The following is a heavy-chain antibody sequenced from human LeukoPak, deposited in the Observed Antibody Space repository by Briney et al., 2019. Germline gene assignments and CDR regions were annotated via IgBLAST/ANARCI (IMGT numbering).Heavy chain of an antibody. V-gene: IGHV4-39*01. D-gene: IGHD2-8*02. CDR1: GDSMNRGSYF. J-gene: IGHJ4*02. Sequence: SETLSLSCTVSGDSMNRGSYFWGWIRQPPGKGLEWIGGIHYSGVTYYNPPLTSRVTTSKDTSKSQFSLKLTSVTAADTAVYYCARLLGHAYWGQGILVTVSS. CDR3: ARLLGHAY. CDR2: IHYSGVT.